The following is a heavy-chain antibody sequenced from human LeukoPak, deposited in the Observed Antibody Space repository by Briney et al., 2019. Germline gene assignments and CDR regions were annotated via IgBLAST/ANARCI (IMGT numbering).Heavy chain of an antibody. J-gene: IGHJ4*02. CDR2: IYYTAGA. CDR1: GASMRSETHY. Sequence: SETLSLTCNVSGASMRSETHYWSWLRQHPGKGPEWIAYIYYTAGAYYNPSLESRVSISLDASENQFSLKLSPVTAADTAVYYCARGRRELKYAPDYWGQGTLVTVSS. V-gene: IGHV4-31*03. CDR3: ARGRRELKYAPDY. D-gene: IGHD2-2*01.